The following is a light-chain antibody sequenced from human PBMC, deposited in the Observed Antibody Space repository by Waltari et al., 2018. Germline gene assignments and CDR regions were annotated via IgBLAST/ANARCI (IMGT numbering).Light chain of an antibody. CDR2: GAS. CDR1: QSVSSSY. Sequence: IVLTQSPGTLSLSPGERATLSCRASQSVSSSYLAWYQQKPGQAPMLLIDGASSRATGIPDRFSGSGSGTDFTLTISRLEPEDFAVYYCQQYGSSPKTFGQGTKVEIK. CDR3: QQYGSSPKT. J-gene: IGKJ1*01. V-gene: IGKV3-20*01.